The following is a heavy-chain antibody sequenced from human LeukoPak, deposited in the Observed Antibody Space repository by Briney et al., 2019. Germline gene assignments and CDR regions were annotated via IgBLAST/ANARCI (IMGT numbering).Heavy chain of an antibody. D-gene: IGHD1-26*01. CDR3: ARERSFLLYYYFDY. CDR1: GFCLSSYW. CDR2: IKQDGSEK. J-gene: IGHJ4*02. V-gene: IGHV3-7*01. Sequence: PGGSLRLSCPASGFCLSSYWMSWVRQAPGKGLEWVGHIKQDGSEKYYVDSVKGRFTISRDNAKNSLYLQMNSLRAEGTAVYYCARERSFLLYYYFDYWGRGSLVTVSS.